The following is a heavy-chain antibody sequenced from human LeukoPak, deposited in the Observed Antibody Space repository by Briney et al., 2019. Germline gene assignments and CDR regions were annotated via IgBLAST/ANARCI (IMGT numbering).Heavy chain of an antibody. CDR2: VWYDGSRK. D-gene: IGHD3-10*01. J-gene: IGHJ5*02. Sequence: PGGSLRLSCTASGFTFSNYGMHWVRQAPGKGLEWVAVVWYDGSRKYYADSVKGRFTISRDNFKNTLYLQMNSLRVDDTAVYYCATGSGSYYNWLDPWGQGTLVTVSS. CDR3: ATGSGSYYNWLDP. CDR1: GFTFSNYG. V-gene: IGHV3-33*01.